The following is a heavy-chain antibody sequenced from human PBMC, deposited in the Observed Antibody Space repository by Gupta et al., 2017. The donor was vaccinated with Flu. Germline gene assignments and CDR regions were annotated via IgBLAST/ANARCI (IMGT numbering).Heavy chain of an antibody. J-gene: IGHJ4*02. CDR3: AKGFIGSGGRPHFDY. CDR2: ISYDGSNK. CDR1: GFTFSSYG. V-gene: IGHV3-30*18. D-gene: IGHD2-15*01. Sequence: QVQLVESGGGVVQPGRSLRLSCAASGFTFSSYGMHWVRQAPGKGLEWVAVISYDGSNKYYADSVKGRFTISRDNSKNTLYLQMNSLRAEDTAVYYCAKGFIGSGGRPHFDYWGQGTLITVSS.